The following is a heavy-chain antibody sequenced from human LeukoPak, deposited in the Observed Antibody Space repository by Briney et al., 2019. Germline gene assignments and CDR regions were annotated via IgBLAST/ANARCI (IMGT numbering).Heavy chain of an antibody. V-gene: IGHV3-23*01. Sequence: GGSLRLSCAASGFTFSNYVMIWVRQAPGKGLEWVSSISGSGGSTYYADSVKGRFTISRDNAKNTLYLQMNSLRAEDTAVYYCARADDGVYSWVNYWGQGTLVTVSS. J-gene: IGHJ4*02. CDR3: ARADDGVYSWVNY. CDR1: GFTFSNYV. D-gene: IGHD4-23*01. CDR2: ISGSGGST.